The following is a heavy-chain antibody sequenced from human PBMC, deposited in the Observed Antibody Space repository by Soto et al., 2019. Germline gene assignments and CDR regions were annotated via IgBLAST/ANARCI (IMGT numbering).Heavy chain of an antibody. CDR2: SYYTGAT. V-gene: IGHV4-59*01. J-gene: IGHJ4*02. CDR1: VGAITGYY. D-gene: IGHD1-26*01. CDR3: ARERTPRSGFDY. Sequence: SETLSLTCTVSVGAITGYYCIFIRQSPFKGLEWIGCSYYTGATNYNPSLKSRVTISVGTSKNQVSLTLSSATAADTAVYYCARERTPRSGFDYWGQGTQVTVSS.